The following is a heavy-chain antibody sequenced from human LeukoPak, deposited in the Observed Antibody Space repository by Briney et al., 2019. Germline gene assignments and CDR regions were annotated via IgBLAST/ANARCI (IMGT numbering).Heavy chain of an antibody. D-gene: IGHD6-19*01. V-gene: IGHV1-69*13. Sequence: GASVQVSCKASGGTFSSYAISWVRQAPGQGLEWMGGIIPIFGTANYAQKFQGRVTITADESTSTAYMELSSLRSEDTAVYYCATISRGIAVDHDAFDVWGQGTMVTVSS. J-gene: IGHJ3*01. CDR3: ATISRGIAVDHDAFDV. CDR1: GGTFSSYA. CDR2: IIPIFGTA.